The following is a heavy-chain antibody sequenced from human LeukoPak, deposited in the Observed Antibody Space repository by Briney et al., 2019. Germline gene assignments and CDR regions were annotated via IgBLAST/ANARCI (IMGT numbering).Heavy chain of an antibody. Sequence: SETLSLTCTVSGCSISSYYWSWIRQPPGKGLEWIGYIYYSGSTNYNPSLKSRVTISVDTSKNQFSLKLSSVTAADTAVYYCARDQLGGAFDIWGQGTMVTVSS. CDR2: IYYSGST. J-gene: IGHJ3*02. D-gene: IGHD6-6*01. CDR3: ARDQLGGAFDI. CDR1: GCSISSYY. V-gene: IGHV4-59*01.